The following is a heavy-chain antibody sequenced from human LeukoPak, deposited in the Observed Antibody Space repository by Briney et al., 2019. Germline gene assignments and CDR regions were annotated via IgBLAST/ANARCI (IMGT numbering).Heavy chain of an antibody. J-gene: IGHJ6*03. CDR2: ISSSGSTI. CDR1: GFTFSSYS. CDR3: ARDGGYQLLPLDNYYYYMDV. V-gene: IGHV3-48*04. Sequence: GSLRLSCTASGFTFSSYSMNWVRQAPGKGLEWVSYISSSGSTIYYADSVKGRFTISRDNAKNSLYLQMNSLRAEDTAVYYCARDGGYQLLPLDNYYYYMDVWGKGTTVTVSS. D-gene: IGHD2-2*01.